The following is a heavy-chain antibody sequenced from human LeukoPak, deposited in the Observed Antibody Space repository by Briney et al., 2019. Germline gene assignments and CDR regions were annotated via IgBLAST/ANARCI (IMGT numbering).Heavy chain of an antibody. Sequence: TGGSLRLSCAASGFTFSNYAMHWVRQAPGKGLEWVAVISYDGSNKYYADSVKGRFTISRDNSKNTLYLQMNSLRAEDTAVYYCARDGAAAGTYDYWGQGTLVTVSS. CDR3: ARDGAAAGTYDY. CDR2: ISYDGSNK. J-gene: IGHJ4*02. CDR1: GFTFSNYA. V-gene: IGHV3-30*19. D-gene: IGHD6-13*01.